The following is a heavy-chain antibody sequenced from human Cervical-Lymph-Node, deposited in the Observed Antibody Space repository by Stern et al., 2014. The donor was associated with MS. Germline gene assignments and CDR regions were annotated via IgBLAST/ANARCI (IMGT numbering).Heavy chain of an antibody. CDR1: GHTFPNFW. CDR2: VHPGDSDA. V-gene: IGHV5-51*01. J-gene: IGHJ4*02. CDR3: ARLPGGYGDPLDY. D-gene: IGHD4-17*01. Sequence: VQLVQSRADVKKPGESLKISCKGSGHTFPNFWIGWVRQLTGKGLEWMGIVHPGDSDAGYSPSFQGRVTMSVDKSTNTDYLQWSSLEASDTAMYYCARLPGGYGDPLDYWGQGTLVTVSS.